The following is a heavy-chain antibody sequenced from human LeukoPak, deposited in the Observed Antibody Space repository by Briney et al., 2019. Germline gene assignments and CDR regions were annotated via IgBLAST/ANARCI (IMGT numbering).Heavy chain of an antibody. CDR1: GYTFTSYD. CDR3: ARGIGLTTVITLEYYFDY. J-gene: IGHJ4*02. CDR2: MNPNSGNT. Sequence: ASVKVSCKASGYTFTSYDINWVRQATGQGLEWMGWMNPNSGNTGYAQKFQGRVTMTRNTSISTAYLELSSLRSEDTAVYYCARGIGLTTVITLEYYFDYWGQGTLVTVPS. V-gene: IGHV1-8*01. D-gene: IGHD4-17*01.